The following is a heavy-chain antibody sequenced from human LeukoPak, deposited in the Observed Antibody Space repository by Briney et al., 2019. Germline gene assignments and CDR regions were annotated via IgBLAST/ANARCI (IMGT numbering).Heavy chain of an antibody. CDR2: ISGSSRHK. V-gene: IGHV3-21*01. CDR1: GFTFSSYT. Sequence: GGSLRLSCAASGFTFSSYTMNWVRQAPGKGLEWVSSISGSSRHKYYADSVKGRFTISRDNAKNSLYLQMNSLRAEDTAVYYCARTANFAAGCYIDYWGQGTLVTVSS. D-gene: IGHD6-13*01. J-gene: IGHJ4*02. CDR3: ARTANFAAGCYIDY.